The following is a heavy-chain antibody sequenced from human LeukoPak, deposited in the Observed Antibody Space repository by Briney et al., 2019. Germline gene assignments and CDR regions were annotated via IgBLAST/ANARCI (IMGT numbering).Heavy chain of an antibody. D-gene: IGHD6-13*01. Sequence: SETLSLTCTVSGGSISSYYWSWIRQPPGKGLEWIGYIYYSGSTNYNPSLKSRVTTSVDTSKNQFSLKLSSVTAADTALYHCARGYSSSWYYFDYWGQGTLVTVSS. CDR3: ARGYSSSWYYFDY. CDR1: GGSISSYY. CDR2: IYYSGST. V-gene: IGHV4-59*01. J-gene: IGHJ4*02.